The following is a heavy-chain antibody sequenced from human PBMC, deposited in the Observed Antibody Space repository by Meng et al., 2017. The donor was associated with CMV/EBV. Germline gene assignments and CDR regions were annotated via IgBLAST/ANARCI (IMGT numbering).Heavy chain of an antibody. CDR1: FSSYA. J-gene: IGHJ5*02. Sequence: FSSYAISWVRQAPGQGLEWMGGIIPIFGTANYAQKFQGRVTITADKSTSTAYMELSSLRSEDTAVYYCAREPKDYYYDSSGYSNWFDPWGQETLVTVSS. CDR2: IIPIFGTA. CDR3: AREPKDYYYDSSGYSNWFDP. V-gene: IGHV1-69*06. D-gene: IGHD3-22*01.